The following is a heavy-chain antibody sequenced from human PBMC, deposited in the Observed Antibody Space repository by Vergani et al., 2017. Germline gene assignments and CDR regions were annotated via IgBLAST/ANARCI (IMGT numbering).Heavy chain of an antibody. CDR1: GFTFSACP. CDR3: AKERRYFDWLFYFDY. D-gene: IGHD3-9*01. CDR2: ISGSGGST. V-gene: IGHV3-23*01. Sequence: EVQLLQSGGGVIQPGGSVRLSCAASGFTFSACPMTWVRQAPGKGLEWVSAISGSGGSTYYADSVKGRFTISRDNSKNTLYLQMNSLRAEDTAIYYCAKERRYFDWLFYFDYWGQGTLVTVSS. J-gene: IGHJ4*02.